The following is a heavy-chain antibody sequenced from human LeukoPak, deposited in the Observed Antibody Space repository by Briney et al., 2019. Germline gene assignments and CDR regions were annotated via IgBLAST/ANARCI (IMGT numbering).Heavy chain of an antibody. Sequence: GGSLRLSCAASGFTFSSYAMNWVRQAPGKGLEWVSSISGIGGSTYYADSVKGRFTISRDNSKNTLSLQMNSLRAEDTAIYYCARVKYFDWYHFDYWGQGTLVTVSS. V-gene: IGHV3-23*01. D-gene: IGHD3-9*01. J-gene: IGHJ4*02. CDR1: GFTFSSYA. CDR3: ARVKYFDWYHFDY. CDR2: ISGIGGST.